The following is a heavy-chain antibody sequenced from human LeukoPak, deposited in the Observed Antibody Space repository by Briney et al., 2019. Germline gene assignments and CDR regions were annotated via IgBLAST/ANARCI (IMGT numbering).Heavy chain of an antibody. D-gene: IGHD1-26*01. CDR3: ARGHSGTYYTARAFDI. J-gene: IGHJ3*02. V-gene: IGHV3-30*04. CDR1: RFTFGYYA. CDR2: ISYDGNNK. Sequence: PGGSLRLSCAASRFTFGYYAMHWVRQAPGKGLEWVAVISYDGNNKYYADSVKGRFTISRDNSKNTMYMQMNSLRAEDTAVYYCARGHSGTYYTARAFDIWGQGTMVTVSS.